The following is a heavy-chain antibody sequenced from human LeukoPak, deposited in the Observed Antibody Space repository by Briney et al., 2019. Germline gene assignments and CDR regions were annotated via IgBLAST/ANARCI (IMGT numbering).Heavy chain of an antibody. CDR1: GYSISSGYY. Sequence: SETLTLTCTVSGYSISSGYYWGWIRQPPGEGLEWFGSIYHSGGTYYNPSLKSRVTISVDTSKNQFSLKLSSVTAADTAVYYCARNIVVVPAAISYCDYWGQGTLVTVSS. CDR2: IYHSGGT. J-gene: IGHJ4*02. V-gene: IGHV4-38-2*02. D-gene: IGHD2-2*02. CDR3: ARNIVVVPAAISYCDY.